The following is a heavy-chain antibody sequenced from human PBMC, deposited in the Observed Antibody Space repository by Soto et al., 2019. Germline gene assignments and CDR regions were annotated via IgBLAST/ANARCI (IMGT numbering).Heavy chain of an antibody. CDR3: ARRVSVPAARNWFDP. V-gene: IGHV4-31*03. CDR1: GGSISSGGYY. CDR2: IYYSGST. Sequence: TSETLSLTCTVSGGSISSGGYYWSWIRQHPGKGLEWIGYIYYSGSTYYNPSLKSRVTISVDTSKNQFSLKLSSVTAADTAVYYCARRVSVPAARNWFDPWGQGTLVTVSS. D-gene: IGHD2-2*01. J-gene: IGHJ5*02.